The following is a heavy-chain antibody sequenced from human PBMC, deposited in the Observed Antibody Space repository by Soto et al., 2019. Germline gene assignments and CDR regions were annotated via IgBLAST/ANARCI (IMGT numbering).Heavy chain of an antibody. D-gene: IGHD3-22*01. J-gene: IGHJ6*02. CDR2: INPGNGKT. CDR3: AITHYDSSGYNDYYYYGMDV. CDR1: GYTFTSYA. V-gene: IGHV1-3*01. Sequence: ASVKVSCKASGYTFTSYAMHWVRQAPGQRLEWMGWINPGNGKTKYAQKFQGRVTITTDESTSTAYMELSSLRSEDTAVYYCAITHYDSSGYNDYYYYGMDVWGQGTTVTVSS.